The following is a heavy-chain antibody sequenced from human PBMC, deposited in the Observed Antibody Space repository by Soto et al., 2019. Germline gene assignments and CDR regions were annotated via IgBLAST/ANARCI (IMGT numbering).Heavy chain of an antibody. D-gene: IGHD6-6*01. CDR1: GGSVTRTSFY. Sequence: PSETLSLTCTVSGGSVTRTSFYWSWIRQTPVKGLEWIGYFHYGGRTNYNPSLKSRVNISVDTSKNQFSLQLSSVTAADTALYFFGGHRPCCSPFALGGQRTLVPVS. V-gene: IGHV4-61*01. CDR3: GGHRPCCSPFAL. J-gene: IGHJ5*02. CDR2: FHYGGRT.